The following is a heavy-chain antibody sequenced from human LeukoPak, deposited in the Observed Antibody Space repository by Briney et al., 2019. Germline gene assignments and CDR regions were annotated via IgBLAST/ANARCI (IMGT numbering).Heavy chain of an antibody. J-gene: IGHJ2*01. V-gene: IGHV1-69*13. CDR1: GYTFTGYY. CDR3: ARRSSGWYHPQDWYFDL. Sequence: SVTVSCKASGYTFTGYYLHWVRQAPGQGLEWMGGIIPIFGTANYAQKFQGRVTITADESTSTAYMELSSLRSEDTAVYYRARRSSGWYHPQDWYFDLWGRGTLVTVSS. CDR2: IIPIFGTA. D-gene: IGHD6-19*01.